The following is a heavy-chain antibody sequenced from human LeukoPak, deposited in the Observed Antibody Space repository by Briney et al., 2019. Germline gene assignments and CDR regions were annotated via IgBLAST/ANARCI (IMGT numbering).Heavy chain of an antibody. CDR1: GGSISSGSYY. V-gene: IGHV4-61*02. J-gene: IGHJ4*02. CDR3: ARHYYDSSGYYMFDY. Sequence: PSETLSLTCTVSGGSISSGSYYWSWIRQPAGKGLEWIGRIYTSGSTNYNPSLKSRVTISVDTSKNQFSLKLSSVTAADTAVYYCARHYYDSSGYYMFDYWGQGTLVTVSS. CDR2: IYTSGST. D-gene: IGHD3-22*01.